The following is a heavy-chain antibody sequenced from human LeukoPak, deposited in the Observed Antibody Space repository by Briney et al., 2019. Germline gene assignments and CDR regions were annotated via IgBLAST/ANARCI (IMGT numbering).Heavy chain of an antibody. Sequence: ASVKVFCKVSGFTLADLSMHWVRQAPGKGLVWVGGFDRKNGDTIYAQRFRGRVTLTEDTSTGTAYMELSSLSADDTAVYYCATGVYCATTTCPGYQHYYYFMDVWGKGTTVTVSS. V-gene: IGHV1-24*01. CDR2: FDRKNGDT. CDR1: GFTLADLS. D-gene: IGHD2-21*01. CDR3: ATGVYCATTTCPGYQHYYYFMDV. J-gene: IGHJ6*03.